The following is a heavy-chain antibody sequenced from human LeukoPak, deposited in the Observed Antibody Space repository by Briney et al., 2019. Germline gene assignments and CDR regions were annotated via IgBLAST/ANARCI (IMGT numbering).Heavy chain of an antibody. CDR3: ARLYCGSTSCYTGSGYYFDY. J-gene: IGHJ4*02. V-gene: IGHV5-51*01. CDR1: GYSFTTYW. Sequence: GASLQISCEGSGYSFTTYWIGWVRQLPEKGLEWMGIIYPGDSDTRYNTSFQGQVTISADKSISTAYLQWSSLKASDTAMYYWARLYCGSTSCYTGSGYYFDYWGQGTLVTVSS. D-gene: IGHD2-2*02. CDR2: IYPGDSDT.